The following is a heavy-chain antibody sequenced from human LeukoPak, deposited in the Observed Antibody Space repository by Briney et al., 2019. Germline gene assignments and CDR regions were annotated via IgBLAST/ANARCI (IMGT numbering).Heavy chain of an antibody. CDR2: ISSNGGST. D-gene: IGHD3-22*01. Sequence: GGSLRLSCSASGFTFSSYAMHWVRQAPGKGLEYVSAISSNGGSTYYADSVKGRFTISRDNAKNSLYLQMNSLRAEDTALYYCARPAPYDSSSFDYWGQGTLVTVSS. J-gene: IGHJ4*02. CDR1: GFTFSSYA. V-gene: IGHV3-64*04. CDR3: ARPAPYDSSSFDY.